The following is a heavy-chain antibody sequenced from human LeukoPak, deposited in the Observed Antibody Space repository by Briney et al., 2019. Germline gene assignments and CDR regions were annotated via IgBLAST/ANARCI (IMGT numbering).Heavy chain of an antibody. CDR1: GGSFSGYY. J-gene: IGHJ5*02. D-gene: IGHD2-2*01. CDR2: INHSGST. V-gene: IGHV4-34*01. CDR3: ARHPYCSSTSCYSYNWFDP. Sequence: KPSETLSLTCAVYGGSFSGYYWSWIRQPPGKGLEWIGEINHSGSTNYNPSLKSRVTISVDTSKNQFSLKLSSVTAADTAVYYCARHPYCSSTSCYSYNWFDPWGQGTLVTVSS.